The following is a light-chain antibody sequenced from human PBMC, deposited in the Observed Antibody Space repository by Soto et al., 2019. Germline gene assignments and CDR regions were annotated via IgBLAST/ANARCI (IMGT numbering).Light chain of an antibody. Sequence: QSVLTQPASVSGSPGQSITISCTGTSSDVGGYNYVSWYQQHPGKVPKLIIYEVTNRPSGVSNRFSGSKSGNTASLTISGLQAEDEADYFCSSYTSSSTRVFGGGTELTVL. J-gene: IGLJ2*01. CDR3: SSYTSSSTRV. V-gene: IGLV2-14*01. CDR2: EVT. CDR1: SSDVGGYNY.